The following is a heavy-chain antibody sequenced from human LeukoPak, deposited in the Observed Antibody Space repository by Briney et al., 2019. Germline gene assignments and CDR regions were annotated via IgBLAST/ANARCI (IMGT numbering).Heavy chain of an antibody. D-gene: IGHD6-6*01. J-gene: IGHJ4*02. CDR1: GFTFSSYW. CDR3: ARDPRSIAARSTSGVIDY. CDR2: IKQDGSEK. V-gene: IGHV3-7*03. Sequence: PGGSLRLSCAASGFTFSSYWMSWVRQAPGKGLEWVANIKQDGSEKYYVDSAKGRFTISRDNAKNSLYLQMNSLRAEDTAVYYCARDPRSIAARSTSGVIDYWGQGTLVTVSS.